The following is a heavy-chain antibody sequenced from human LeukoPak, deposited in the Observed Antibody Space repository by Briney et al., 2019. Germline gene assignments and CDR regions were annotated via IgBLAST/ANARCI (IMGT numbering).Heavy chain of an antibody. J-gene: IGHJ1*01. V-gene: IGHV4-34*01. D-gene: IGHD3-3*01. CDR3: ARGLRRSPTYYDFWSGYVAYFRH. Sequence: PSETLSLTCAVYGGSFSGYYWSWIRQPPGKGLEWIGEINHSGSTNYNPSLKSRVTISVDTSKNQFSLKLSSVTAADTAVYYCARGLRRSPTYYDFWSGYVAYFRHWGQGTLVTVSS. CDR2: INHSGST. CDR1: GGSFSGYY.